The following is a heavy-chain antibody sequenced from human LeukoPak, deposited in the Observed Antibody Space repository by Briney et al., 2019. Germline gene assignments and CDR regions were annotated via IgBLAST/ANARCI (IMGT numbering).Heavy chain of an antibody. D-gene: IGHD4-17*01. CDR2: ISISGTKT. V-gene: IGHV3-23*01. CDR3: AKELRPNDY. J-gene: IGHJ4*02. CDR1: GFTFSSSA. Sequence: GGSLRLSCAASGFTFSSSAMTWVRQAPGKGLEWVSSISISGTKTYYADSVKGRFTISRDNSKNTLFLQMNSLRAEDTAKYYCAKELRPNDYWGQGTLVTVSS.